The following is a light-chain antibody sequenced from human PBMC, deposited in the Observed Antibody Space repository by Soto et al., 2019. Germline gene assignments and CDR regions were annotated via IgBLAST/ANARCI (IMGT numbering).Light chain of an antibody. V-gene: IGKV1-9*01. J-gene: IGKJ2*01. CDR1: QDINKF. CDR3: QQLKTYPYT. Sequence: IQLTQSPSSLSASVGDRVTLTCRASQDINKFLAWFQQTPGKAPKLLVYSASTLHSGVPSRFSGSESGTDFALTISSLQPEDFATYYCQQLKTYPYTFGQGTRLDIK. CDR2: SAS.